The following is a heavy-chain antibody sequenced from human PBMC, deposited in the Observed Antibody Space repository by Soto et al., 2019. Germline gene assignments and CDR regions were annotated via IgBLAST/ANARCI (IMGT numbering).Heavy chain of an antibody. V-gene: IGHV1-46*01. CDR2: INPSGGST. CDR1: GYTFTSYY. CDR3: ARGGVYCRSTSCYTVTMVRGVIPPYYYYGMDV. Sequence: QVQLVQSGAEVKKPGASVKVSCKASGYTFTSYYMHWVRQAPGQGLEWMGIINPSGGSTSYAQKFQGRVTMTRDTSTSTVYMELSSLRSEDTAVYYCARGGVYCRSTSCYTVTMVRGVIPPYYYYGMDVWGQGTTVTVSS. D-gene: IGHD2-2*02. J-gene: IGHJ6*02.